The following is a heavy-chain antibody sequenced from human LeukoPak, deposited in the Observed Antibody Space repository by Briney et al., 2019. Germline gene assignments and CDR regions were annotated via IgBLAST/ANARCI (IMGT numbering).Heavy chain of an antibody. CDR3: ARMIVGATTFDY. Sequence: SETLSLICTVSGGSSSSRSHYWGWIRQPPGKGLEWIGSISSSARTYYNPSLKSRVTISVDTSKNQFSLKLSSVTAADTAVYYCARMIVGATTFDYWGQGTLVTVSS. V-gene: IGHV4-39*01. J-gene: IGHJ4*02. D-gene: IGHD1-26*01. CDR1: GGSSSSRSHY. CDR2: ISSSART.